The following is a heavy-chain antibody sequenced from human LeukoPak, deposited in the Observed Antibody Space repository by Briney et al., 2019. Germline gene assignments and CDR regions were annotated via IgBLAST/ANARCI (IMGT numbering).Heavy chain of an antibody. CDR3: ARMRQLVHYYYYGMDV. Sequence: PSETLSLTCTVSGDSISSATYYWSWIRQHPGKGLEFIGYIYNSGRSTYYNPSLKRRPFISIDTSKNQFSLKLNSVTAADTAVYYCARMRQLVHYYYYGMDVWGQGTTVTVSS. V-gene: IGHV4-31*03. J-gene: IGHJ6*02. CDR2: IYNSGRST. CDR1: GDSISSATYY. D-gene: IGHD6-13*01.